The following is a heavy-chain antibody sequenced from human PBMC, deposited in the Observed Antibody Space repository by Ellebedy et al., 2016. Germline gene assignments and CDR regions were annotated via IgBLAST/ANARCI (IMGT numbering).Heavy chain of an antibody. CDR3: ARETYYYGSGSYYTP. CDR1: GFTFSSYS. Sequence: GGSLRLSXAASGFTFSSYSMNWVRQAPGKGLEWVSYISSSSSTIYYADSVKGRFTISRDNAKNSLYLQMKSLRAEDTAVYYCARETYYYGSGSYYTPWGQGTLVTVSS. CDR2: ISSSSSTI. J-gene: IGHJ5*02. D-gene: IGHD3-10*01. V-gene: IGHV3-48*04.